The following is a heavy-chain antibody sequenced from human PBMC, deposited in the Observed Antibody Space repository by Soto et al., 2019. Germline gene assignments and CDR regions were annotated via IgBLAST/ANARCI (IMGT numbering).Heavy chain of an antibody. CDR2: INHSGST. Sequence: SETLSLTCAVYGGSFSGYYWSWIRQPPGKGLEWIGEINHSGSTNYNPSLKSRVTISVDTSKNQFSLKLSSVTAADTAVYYCARGRTTYYYGSGSYYNPNRYYYYGMDVWGQGATVTVSS. CDR1: GGSFSGYY. J-gene: IGHJ6*02. D-gene: IGHD3-10*01. CDR3: ARGRTTYYYGSGSYYNPNRYYYYGMDV. V-gene: IGHV4-34*01.